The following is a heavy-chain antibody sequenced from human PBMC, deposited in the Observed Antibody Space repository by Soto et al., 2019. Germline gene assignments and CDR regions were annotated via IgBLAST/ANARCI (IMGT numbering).Heavy chain of an antibody. CDR3: ARHKRSTVVGVAPVRGIFDY. J-gene: IGHJ4*02. CDR1: GGSMGSSSYY. D-gene: IGHD3-3*01. Sequence: QVPLQESGPGLVKPSETLSLDCSVFGGSMGSSSYYWAWIRQPLGKGLEWIGGMDYSGRAYYNSSLKSRVIISVDTSKNKFSLKLNSVTAADTAVYYCARHKRSTVVGVAPVRGIFDYWGKGDLVTVSS. V-gene: IGHV4-39*01. CDR2: MDYSGRA.